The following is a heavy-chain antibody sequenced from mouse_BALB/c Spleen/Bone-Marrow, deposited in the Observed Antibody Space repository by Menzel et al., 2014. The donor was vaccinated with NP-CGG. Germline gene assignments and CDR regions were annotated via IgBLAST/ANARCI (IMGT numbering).Heavy chain of an antibody. CDR1: GFTFSSFG. V-gene: IGHV5-17*02. CDR3: TRGGNWEVFEY. CDR2: VSSGSSPI. J-gene: IGHJ2*01. D-gene: IGHD4-1*01. Sequence: EVKLMESGGGLVQPGGSRKLSCAASGFTFSSFGMHWVRQAPEKGLEWVAYVSSGSSPIFYADTVKGRFTISRDNPKNPLFLQMTSLRSEDTAMYYCTRGGNWEVFEYWGQGHTLTVFS.